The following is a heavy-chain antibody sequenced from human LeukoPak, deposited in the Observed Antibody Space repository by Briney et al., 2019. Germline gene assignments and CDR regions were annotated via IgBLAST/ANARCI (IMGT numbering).Heavy chain of an antibody. Sequence: ASVKVSCKASGYTFTSYAIHWVRQAPGQRLEWMGWINAGNGNTKYSQEFQGRVTITRDTSARTAYMELSSLRSEDMAVYYCARGPTSRGYSYVADFDYWGQGTLVTVSS. CDR3: ARGPTSRGYSYVADFDY. CDR2: INAGNGNT. D-gene: IGHD5-18*01. J-gene: IGHJ4*02. V-gene: IGHV1-3*03. CDR1: GYTFTSYA.